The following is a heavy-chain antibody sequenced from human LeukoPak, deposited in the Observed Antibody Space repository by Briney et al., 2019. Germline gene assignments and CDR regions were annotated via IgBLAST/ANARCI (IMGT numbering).Heavy chain of an antibody. Sequence: ASVKVSCKASGYTLTSYAMHWVRQAPGQRLEWMGWINAGNGNTKYSQKFQGRVTITRDTSASTAYMELSSLRSEDTAVYYCARRSLDTAMVSGAFDIWGQGTMVTVSS. CDR2: INAGNGNT. D-gene: IGHD5-18*01. CDR3: ARRSLDTAMVSGAFDI. CDR1: GYTLTSYA. V-gene: IGHV1-3*01. J-gene: IGHJ3*02.